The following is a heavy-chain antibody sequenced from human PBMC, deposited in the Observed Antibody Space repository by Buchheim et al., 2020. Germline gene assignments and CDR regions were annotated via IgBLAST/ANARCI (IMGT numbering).Heavy chain of an antibody. CDR1: GGSISSSSYY. J-gene: IGHJ4*02. Sequence: LQLQESGPGLVKPSETLSLTCTVSGGSISSSSYYWDWIRQPPGKGLEWIGSIYYNGDTFYNPSLKSRVTISVDTSKNQFSLKLSSVTVADTAVYYCARVRFLEGRFDYWGQGTL. CDR3: ARVRFLEGRFDY. V-gene: IGHV4-39*01. D-gene: IGHD3-3*01. CDR2: IYYNGDT.